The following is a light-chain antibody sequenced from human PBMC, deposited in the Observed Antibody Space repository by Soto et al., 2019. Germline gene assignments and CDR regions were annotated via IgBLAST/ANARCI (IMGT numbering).Light chain of an antibody. J-gene: IGKJ4*01. CDR2: LAS. Sequence: DIPMTQSPSSLSAFVGDRVTITCRASQSISKYLNWYQQKPGEAPKVLIYLASSLQSGVPSRFSGSGSGTDFSLTISSLQPEDFATYYCQQSYGSPLTFGGGTKVEI. CDR1: QSISKY. CDR3: QQSYGSPLT. V-gene: IGKV1-39*01.